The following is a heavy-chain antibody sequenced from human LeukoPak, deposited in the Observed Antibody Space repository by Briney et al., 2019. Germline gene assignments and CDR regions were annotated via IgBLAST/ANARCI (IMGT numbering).Heavy chain of an antibody. J-gene: IGHJ4*02. CDR2: IYYSGST. D-gene: IGHD3-10*01. Sequence: SETPSLTCTVSGGSISSYYWSWIRQHPGKGLEWIGYIYYSGSTYYNPSLKSRVTISVDTSKNQFSLKLSSVTAADTAVYYCARVVTMVRGSEDDYWGQGTLVTVSS. CDR3: ARVVTMVRGSEDDY. CDR1: GGSISSYY. V-gene: IGHV4-59*06.